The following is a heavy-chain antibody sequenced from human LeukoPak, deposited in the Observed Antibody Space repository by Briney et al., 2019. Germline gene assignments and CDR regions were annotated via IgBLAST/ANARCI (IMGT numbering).Heavy chain of an antibody. CDR3: AKVASAGDGYYYYGMDV. J-gene: IGHJ6*04. CDR1: GFTFSSYG. Sequence: GGSLRLSCVASGFTFSSYGMHWVRQAPGKGLEWVAVISYDGSNKYYADSVKGRFTISRDNSKNTLYLQMNSLRAEDTAVYYCAKVASAGDGYYYYGMDVWGKGTTVTVSS. CDR2: ISYDGSNK. D-gene: IGHD2-15*01. V-gene: IGHV3-30*18.